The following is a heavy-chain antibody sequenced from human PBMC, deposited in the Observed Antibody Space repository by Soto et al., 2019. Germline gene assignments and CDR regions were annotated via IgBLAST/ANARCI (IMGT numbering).Heavy chain of an antibody. V-gene: IGHV3-48*04. Sequence: PGGSLRLSCAASGFTFSSYSMNWFRQAPGKGLEWVSCINSSGSRIYYADFVKGRFTISRDNAKNTVYLHMNSLTAEDTAVYYCAKEFMDCNHYYGLAVSAQGTTVPVSS. D-gene: IGHD2-21*02. CDR2: INSSGSRI. CDR1: GFTFSSYS. CDR3: AKEFMDCNHYYGLAV. J-gene: IGHJ6*02.